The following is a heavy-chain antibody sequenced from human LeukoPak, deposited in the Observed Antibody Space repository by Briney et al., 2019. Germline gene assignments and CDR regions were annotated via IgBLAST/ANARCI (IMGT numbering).Heavy chain of an antibody. CDR1: GYTFTSYG. CDR2: IIPILGLA. CDR3: ASVNYYDSSGYGEYAFDI. J-gene: IGHJ3*02. D-gene: IGHD3-22*01. Sequence: PGASVKVSCKAFGYTFTSYGISWVRQAPGKGLEWMGRIIPILGLANYAQKFQGRVTITADKSTSTAYMELSSLRSEDTAVYYCASVNYYDSSGYGEYAFDIRGQGTMVTVSS. V-gene: IGHV1-69*04.